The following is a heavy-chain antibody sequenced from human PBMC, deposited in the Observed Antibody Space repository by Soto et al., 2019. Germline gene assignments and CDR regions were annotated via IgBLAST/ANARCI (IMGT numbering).Heavy chain of an antibody. CDR3: VRGGGVDVVTPTWIVFDY. J-gene: IGHJ4*02. CDR2: INPRNGDT. V-gene: IGHV1-2*02. Sequence: QVQLVQSGAVVKKPGASVKVSCKVSGYTFTGNYMHWMRQAPGQGPEWMGWINPRNGDTDYAQKFQGRVTITRDTSISTAYMDLSRLTSDDTAIYFCVRGGGVDVVTPTWIVFDYWGQGTLLTVSS. CDR1: GYTFTGNY. D-gene: IGHD2-21*02.